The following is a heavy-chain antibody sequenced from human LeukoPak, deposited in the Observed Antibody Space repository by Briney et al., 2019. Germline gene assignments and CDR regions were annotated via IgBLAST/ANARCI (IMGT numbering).Heavy chain of an antibody. CDR3: ARASRDGYNQNFDH. Sequence: GESLQISCKGLGYTFSSYWNAWVRQRPGKGLEWMGIIYPGGSETRYDPSFQGQVTISADSSTSTAYLQWRSLRASDTAMYYCARASRDGYNQNFDHWGQGTLVTVSS. J-gene: IGHJ4*02. D-gene: IGHD5-24*01. V-gene: IGHV5-51*01. CDR2: IYPGGSET. CDR1: GYTFSSYW.